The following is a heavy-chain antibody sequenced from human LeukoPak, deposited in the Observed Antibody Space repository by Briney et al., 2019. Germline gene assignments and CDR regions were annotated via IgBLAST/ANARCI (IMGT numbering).Heavy chain of an antibody. CDR3: ARGFPPRRNYDSSGYYSYYFDH. CDR1: GYIFTDYY. D-gene: IGHD3-22*01. J-gene: IGHJ4*02. CDR2: INPNSGGT. V-gene: IGHV1/OR15-1*04. Sequence: ASVKVSCKASGYIFTDYYMHWVRQAPGQELGWMGRINPNSGGTNYAQKFQGRVTMTTDASTSTAYMELRSLRSDDTAVYYCARGFPPRRNYDSSGYYSYYFDHWGQGTLVTVSS.